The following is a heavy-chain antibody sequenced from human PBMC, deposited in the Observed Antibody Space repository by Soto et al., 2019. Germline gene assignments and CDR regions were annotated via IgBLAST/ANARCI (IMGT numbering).Heavy chain of an antibody. CDR2: IYYSGST. J-gene: IGHJ6*02. CDR1: GGSIISSSYY. CDR3: ARQRFGELPPGTYYYYGMDV. D-gene: IGHD3-10*01. V-gene: IGHV4-39*01. Sequence: SETLSLTCTVSGGSIISSSYYWGWIRQPPGKGLEWIGSIYYSGSTYYNPSLKSRVTISVDTSKNQFSLKLSSVTAADTAVYYCARQRFGELPPGTYYYYGMDVWGQGTTVTVSS.